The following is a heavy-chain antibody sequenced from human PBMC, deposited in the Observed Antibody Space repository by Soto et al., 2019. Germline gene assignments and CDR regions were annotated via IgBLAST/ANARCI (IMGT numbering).Heavy chain of an antibody. Sequence: QVQLVQSGAEVKKPGASLKVSCKASGFAFTYYFIHWVRQAPGQGLEWMGWINPKTGDTSYPQRFQDRVTMTRDTSISTAYMELTRLRSDDTAVYFCARDVGGINYYYDYWGQGILVTVSS. CDR3: ARDVGGINYYYDY. CDR2: INPKTGDT. CDR1: GFAFTYYF. J-gene: IGHJ4*02. D-gene: IGHD1-26*01. V-gene: IGHV1-2*02.